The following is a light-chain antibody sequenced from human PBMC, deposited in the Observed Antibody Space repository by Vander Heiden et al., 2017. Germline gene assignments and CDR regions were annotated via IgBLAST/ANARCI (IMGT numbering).Light chain of an antibody. Sequence: QSVLTQPPSASGTPGQRVTISCSGSSPNIGSNYVYWYQQLPGTAPKLLTYRNNQRPSGFPDRFSGSKSGTSASLAISGLRSEDEADYYCAAWDDSLSGPCVVFGGGTKLTVL. CDR1: SPNIGSNY. V-gene: IGLV1-47*01. CDR2: RNN. J-gene: IGLJ2*01. CDR3: AAWDDSLSGPCVV.